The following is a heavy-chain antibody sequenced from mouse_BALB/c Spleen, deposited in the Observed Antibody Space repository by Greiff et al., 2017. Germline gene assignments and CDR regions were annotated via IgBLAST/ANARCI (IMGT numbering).Heavy chain of an antibody. CDR3: AREYYGRRPHYAMDY. CDR1: GYTFSSYW. Sequence: QVQLQQSGAELMKPGASVKISCKATGYTFSSYWIEWVKQRPGHGLEWIGEILPGSGSTNYNEKFKGKATFTADTSSNTAYMQLSSLTSEDSAVYYCAREYYGRRPHYAMDYWGQGTSVTVSS. J-gene: IGHJ4*01. V-gene: IGHV1-9*01. CDR2: ILPGSGST. D-gene: IGHD1-1*01.